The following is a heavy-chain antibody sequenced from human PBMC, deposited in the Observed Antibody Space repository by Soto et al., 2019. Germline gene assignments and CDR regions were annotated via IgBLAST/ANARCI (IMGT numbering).Heavy chain of an antibody. J-gene: IGHJ3*02. CDR1: GFTFSSYG. V-gene: IGHV3-33*01. CDR2: IWYDGSNK. CDR3: ARDAVVVVAATLGSAFDI. Sequence: QVQLVESGGGVVQPGRSLRLSCAASGFTFSSYGMHWVRQAPGKGLEWVAVIWYDGSNKYYADSVKGRFTISRDNSKNTLYLQMNRLRAEDTAVYYCARDAVVVVAATLGSAFDIWGQGTMVTVSS. D-gene: IGHD2-15*01.